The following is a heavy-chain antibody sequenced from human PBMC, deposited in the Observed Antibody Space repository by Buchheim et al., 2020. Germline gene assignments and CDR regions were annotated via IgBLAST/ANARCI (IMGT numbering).Heavy chain of an antibody. D-gene: IGHD3-10*01. J-gene: IGHJ6*03. CDR2: IYYSGST. CDR1: GGSVSSGSYY. Sequence: QVQLQESGPGLVKPSETLSLTCTVSGGSVSSGSYYWSWIRQPPGKGLEWIGYIYYSGSTNYNPSLKSRVTISVDPSKNQFSLKLSSVTAADTAVYYCARDLVVVRGVIGYYMDVWGKGTT. V-gene: IGHV4-61*01. CDR3: ARDLVVVRGVIGYYMDV.